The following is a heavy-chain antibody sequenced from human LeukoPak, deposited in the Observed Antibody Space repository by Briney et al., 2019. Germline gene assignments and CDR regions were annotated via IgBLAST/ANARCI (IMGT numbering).Heavy chain of an antibody. CDR2: ISNSAIT. Sequence: SETLSLTCTVSGVSISSYYWTWIRQPPGKGLEWIGFISNSAITDYNPSLKTRVTISVDASKNQLSLKLSSVTAADTAIYFCARVPQLLAFDFWGQGTMVAVSS. CDR3: ARVPQLLAFDF. CDR1: GVSISSYY. D-gene: IGHD2-2*01. J-gene: IGHJ3*01. V-gene: IGHV4-59*08.